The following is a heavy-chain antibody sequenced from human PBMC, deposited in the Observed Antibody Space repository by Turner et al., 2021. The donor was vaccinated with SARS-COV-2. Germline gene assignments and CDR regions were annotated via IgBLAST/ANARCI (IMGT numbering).Heavy chain of an antibody. CDR3: ARDMGATTGPFDY. D-gene: IGHD1-26*01. J-gene: IGHJ4*02. CDR1: GFLFSSYW. Sequence: EVQLVESGGGLVQPGGSLGLSCAASGFLFSSYWMSWVRQAPGKGLEWVANIKQDGSEKYYVDSVKGRFTISRDNAKNSLYLQMNSLRAEDTAVYYCARDMGATTGPFDYWGQGTLVTVSS. CDR2: IKQDGSEK. V-gene: IGHV3-7*01.